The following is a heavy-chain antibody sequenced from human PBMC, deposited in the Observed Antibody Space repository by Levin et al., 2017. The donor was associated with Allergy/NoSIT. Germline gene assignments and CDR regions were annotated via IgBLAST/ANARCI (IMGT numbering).Heavy chain of an antibody. CDR3: ARDATRGGDCDD. D-gene: IGHD2-21*01. J-gene: IGHJ4*02. CDR1: GFTFSSYW. CDR2: IKEDGREK. Sequence: GESLKISCAASGFTFSSYWMSWVRQAPGKGLEWVASIKEDGREKYHLDSVKGRFTISRDNAKNSLYLQMSSLRAEDTAVYYCARDATRGGDCDDWGQGTLVTVSS. V-gene: IGHV3-7*01.